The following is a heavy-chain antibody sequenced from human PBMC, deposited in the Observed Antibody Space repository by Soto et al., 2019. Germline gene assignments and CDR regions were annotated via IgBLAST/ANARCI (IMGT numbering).Heavy chain of an antibody. CDR3: SADTLFRAVIRPLEY. CDR1: GYNLTEFS. J-gene: IGHJ4*02. CDR2: FEPEAGET. Sequence: ASVKVSCKVSGYNLTEFSMHWVRQAPGKGLEWIGTFEPEAGETRYAQKFQGRVIMTEDTATDTAYMELSSLRSEDTAVYYCSADTLFRAVIRPLEYWGQGTLVTVSS. V-gene: IGHV1-24*01. D-gene: IGHD3-3*01.